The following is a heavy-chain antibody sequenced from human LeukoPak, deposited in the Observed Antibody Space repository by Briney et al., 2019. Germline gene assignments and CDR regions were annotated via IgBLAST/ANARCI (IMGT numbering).Heavy chain of an antibody. J-gene: IGHJ3*02. CDR1: GGSISSSTYF. Sequence: TSETLSLTCTVSGGSISSSTYFWGWIRQPPGKGLEWIGTIYYSGSTYYNPSLKSRVTISVDSSKNQFSLRLSSVTAADTAVYFCARGPYSYDSSGAFDIWGQGTMVTVSS. CDR3: ARGPYSYDSSGAFDI. CDR2: IYYSGST. V-gene: IGHV4-39*07. D-gene: IGHD3-22*01.